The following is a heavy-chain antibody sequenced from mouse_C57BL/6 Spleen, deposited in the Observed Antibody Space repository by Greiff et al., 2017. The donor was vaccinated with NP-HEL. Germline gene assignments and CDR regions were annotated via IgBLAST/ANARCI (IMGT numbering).Heavy chain of an antibody. D-gene: IGHD1-1*01. J-gene: IGHJ3*01. CDR2: IYPGDGDT. CDR3: ARDYGSSYGAY. V-gene: IGHV1-80*01. CDR1: GYSFSSYW. Sequence: QVQLKQSGAELVQPGASVKISCKASGYSFSSYWMHWVQQRPGKGLEWIGQIYPGDGDTNYNGKFKGKATLTADKSSSTAYMQLSSLTSEDSAVYFCARDYGSSYGAYWGQGTLVTVSA.